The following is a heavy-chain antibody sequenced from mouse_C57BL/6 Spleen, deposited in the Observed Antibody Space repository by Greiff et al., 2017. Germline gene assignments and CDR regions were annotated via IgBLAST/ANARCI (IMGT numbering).Heavy chain of an antibody. CDR2: IRSKSSNYAT. J-gene: IGHJ2*01. V-gene: IGHV10-3*01. CDR1: GFTFNTYA. D-gene: IGHD1-1*01. Sequence: EVKVVESGGGLVQPKGSLKLSCAASGFTFNTYAMHWVRQAPGKGLEWVARIRSKSSNYATYYADSVKDRFTISRDDSQSMLYLQMNNLKTEDTAMYYCVRESTTVVARYFDYWGKGTTLTVSS. CDR3: VRESTTVVARYFDY.